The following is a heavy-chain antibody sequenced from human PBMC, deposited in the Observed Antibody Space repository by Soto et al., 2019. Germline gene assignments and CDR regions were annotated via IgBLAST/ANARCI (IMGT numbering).Heavy chain of an antibody. CDR3: AAYSSSSSLVDY. CDR1: GFTFTSSA. D-gene: IGHD6-6*01. J-gene: IGHJ4*02. CDR2: IVVGSGNT. V-gene: IGHV1-58*02. Sequence: SVKVSCKASGFTFTSSAMQWVRQARGQRLEWIGWIVVGSGNTNYAQKFQERVTITRDMSTSTAYMELSSLRSEDTAVYYCAAYSSSSSLVDYWGQGTLVTVSS.